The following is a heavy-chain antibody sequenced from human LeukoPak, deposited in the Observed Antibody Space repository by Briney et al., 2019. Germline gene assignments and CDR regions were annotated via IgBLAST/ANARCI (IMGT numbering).Heavy chain of an antibody. D-gene: IGHD6-19*01. CDR3: ARGVGSGWYYYYYYMDV. J-gene: IGHJ6*03. CDR2: INHSGST. CDR1: GGSFSGYY. Sequence: PSETLSLTCAVYGGSFSGYYWSWIRQPPGKGLEWIGEINHSGSTNYNPSLKSRVTISVDTSKNQFSLKLSSVTAADTAVYYCARGVGSGWYYYYYYMDVWGKGTTDTVSS. V-gene: IGHV4-34*01.